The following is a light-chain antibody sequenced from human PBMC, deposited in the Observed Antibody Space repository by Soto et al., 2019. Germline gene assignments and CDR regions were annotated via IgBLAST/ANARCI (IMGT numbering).Light chain of an antibody. Sequence: DIQMTQSPSTLSASAGDRVTITCRASQHISRWLAWYQQKPGKAPKLLIYKASSLESGVPSRFSGSGSGTEFTLTISSLQPDDFATYYCQQYNSYSETFGQGTKVDIK. CDR3: QQYNSYSET. J-gene: IGKJ1*01. CDR2: KAS. V-gene: IGKV1-5*03. CDR1: QHISRW.